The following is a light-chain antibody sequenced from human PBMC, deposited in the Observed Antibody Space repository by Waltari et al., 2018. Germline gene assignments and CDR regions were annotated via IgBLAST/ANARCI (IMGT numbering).Light chain of an antibody. CDR1: SSDIGSFG. CDR3: QSYDNTGRGSVL. Sequence: LTQPPSLSGAPGHRVTISCTGSSSDIGSFGVHFYQHRPGSVPRLLIYDNTHRPSGVPDRFSASKSDTSASLDIAGLQPDDEADYYCQSYDNTGRGSVLIGGGTRLTVL. V-gene: IGLV1-40*01. CDR2: DNT. J-gene: IGLJ2*01.